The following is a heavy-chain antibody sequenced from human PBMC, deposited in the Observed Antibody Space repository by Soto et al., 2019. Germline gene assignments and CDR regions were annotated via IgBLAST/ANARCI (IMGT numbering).Heavy chain of an antibody. V-gene: IGHV1-46*03. CDR3: ASTLGARFDY. CDR2: INPSIGTT. CDR1: GYTFTSYD. Sequence: ASVKVSCKASGYTFTSYDINWVRQAPGQGLEWMGVINPSIGTTTYAQKFQGRVTMTRDTSTSTVYMEASSLRSEDTAVYYCASTLGARFDYWGQGTLVTVSS. D-gene: IGHD1-26*01. J-gene: IGHJ4*02.